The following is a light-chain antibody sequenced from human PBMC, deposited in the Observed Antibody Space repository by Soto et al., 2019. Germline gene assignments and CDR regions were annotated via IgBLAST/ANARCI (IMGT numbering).Light chain of an antibody. CDR1: QSIGSN. V-gene: IGKV1-5*01. CDR2: DAS. CDR3: QQYHSYWT. Sequence: DIQMTQSPSTLSASVGERVTISCRASQSIGSNLAWYQQKPGKAPKLLIYDASSLESGVPQRFSGSGSGTEFTLTISSLQTDDFSTYYCQQYHSYWTFGQGTKVDIK. J-gene: IGKJ1*01.